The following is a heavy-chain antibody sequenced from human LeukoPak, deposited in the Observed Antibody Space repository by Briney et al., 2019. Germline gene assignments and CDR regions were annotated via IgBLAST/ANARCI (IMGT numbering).Heavy chain of an antibody. CDR3: ARDLAFPMYSGSYDYIDY. CDR1: GYTFTSYG. J-gene: IGHJ4*02. Sequence: ASVKVSCKASGYTFTSYGISWVRQAPGQGLEWMGWISAYNGNTNYAQKLQGRVTMTTDTSTSTAYMELRSLRSDDTAMYYCARDLAFPMYSGSYDYIDYWGQGTLVTVSS. CDR2: ISAYNGNT. V-gene: IGHV1-18*01. D-gene: IGHD1-26*01.